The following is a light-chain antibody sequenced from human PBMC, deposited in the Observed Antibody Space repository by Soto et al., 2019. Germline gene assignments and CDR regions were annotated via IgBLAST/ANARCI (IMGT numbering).Light chain of an antibody. V-gene: IGLV2-23*01. CDR2: EGS. CDR1: SSNIGSYNL. Sequence: QSALTQPASVSGSLGQSITISCIGTSSNIGSYNLVSWYQHQPGKAPKKMMFEGSKRPSGVSNRFSGSRSGNTGSLTTSGLHAEDEADYYCCSFAGSGTQYVFGTGTKLTVL. CDR3: CSFAGSGTQYV. J-gene: IGLJ1*01.